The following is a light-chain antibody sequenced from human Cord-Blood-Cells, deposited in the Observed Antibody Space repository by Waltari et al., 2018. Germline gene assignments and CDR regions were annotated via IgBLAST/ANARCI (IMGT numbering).Light chain of an antibody. V-gene: IGLV2-14*01. CDR2: DVS. CDR1: SRDVCGYNY. Sequence: QSALTQPASVSGSPGQSITLSCTGTSRDVCGYNYVSWYQQHPGKAPKLMIYDVSNRPSGVSNRFSGSKSGNTASLTISGLQAEDEADYYCSSYTSSSTLVFGGGTKLTVL. CDR3: SSYTSSSTLV. J-gene: IGLJ3*02.